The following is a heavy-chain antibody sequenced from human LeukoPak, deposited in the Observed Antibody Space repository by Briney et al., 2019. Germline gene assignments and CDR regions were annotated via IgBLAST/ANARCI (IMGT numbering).Heavy chain of an antibody. CDR3: ARDRLYGSYYYYYGMDV. CDR2: IYYIVTT. D-gene: IGHD2-8*01. CDR1: TGSITSFC. J-gene: IGHJ6*02. V-gene: IGHV4-59*01. Sequence: SETLSLTCTGATGSITSFCWGCIRQPPGEGRGWIGYIYYIVTTNYNPSLRSRATISGDTSKNQFSRRRSAVTAADTAVYYCARDRLYGSYYYYYGMDVWGQGTTVTVSS.